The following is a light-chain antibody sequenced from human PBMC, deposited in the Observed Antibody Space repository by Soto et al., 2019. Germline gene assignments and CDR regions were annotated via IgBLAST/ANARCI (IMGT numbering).Light chain of an antibody. CDR3: QQYGRSPTT. J-gene: IGKJ1*01. CDR2: GAS. CDR1: QSVSSSY. Sequence: EIVSTQSPGTLSLSPGERATLSCRASQSVSSSYLAWYQQKPGQAPRLLIYGASSRATGIPDRFSGSGSGTDFTLTISRLEPEDFAVYYCQQYGRSPTTFGQGTKVDI. V-gene: IGKV3-20*01.